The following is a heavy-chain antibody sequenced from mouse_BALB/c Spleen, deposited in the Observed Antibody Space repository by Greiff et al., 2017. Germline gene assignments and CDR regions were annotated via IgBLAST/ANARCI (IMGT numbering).Heavy chain of an antibody. CDR1: GFTFSSYA. CDR3: ANYYGSSGFAY. J-gene: IGHJ3*01. Sequence: EVKVEESGGGLVKPGGSLKLSCAASGFTFSSYAMSWVRQTPEKRLEWVASISSGGSTYYPDSVKGRFTISRDNARNILYLQMSSLRSEDTAMYYCANYYGSSGFAYWGQGTLVTVSA. CDR2: ISSGGST. V-gene: IGHV5-6-5*01. D-gene: IGHD1-1*01.